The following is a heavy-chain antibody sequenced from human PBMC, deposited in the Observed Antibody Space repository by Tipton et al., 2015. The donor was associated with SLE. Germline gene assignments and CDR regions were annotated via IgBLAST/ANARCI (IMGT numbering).Heavy chain of an antibody. D-gene: IGHD3-10*01. J-gene: IGHJ3*02. CDR3: ARDAGDSWAFDI. CDR2: IWFDGTNE. CDR1: GFTLSPYG. V-gene: IGHV3-33*01. Sequence: SLRLSCAASGFTLSPYGMHWVRQAPGKGLEWVAVIWFDGTNEYYADSVKGRSTISRDNSKDTVYLQMNSLRAEDTAVYYCARDAGDSWAFDIWGQGTMVTVSS.